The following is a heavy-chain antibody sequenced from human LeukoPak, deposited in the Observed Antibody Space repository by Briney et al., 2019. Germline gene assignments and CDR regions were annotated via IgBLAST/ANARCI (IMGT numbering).Heavy chain of an antibody. CDR3: ARRSPLYGSGCYYLGY. CDR2: INHSGST. V-gene: IGHV4-34*01. Sequence: SETLSLTCAVYGGSFSGYYWSWIRQPPGKGLEWIGEINHSGSTNYNPSLKSRVTISVDTSKNQFSLKLSSVTAADTAVYYCARRSPLYGSGCYYLGYWGQGTLVTVSS. CDR1: GGSFSGYY. J-gene: IGHJ4*02. D-gene: IGHD3-10*01.